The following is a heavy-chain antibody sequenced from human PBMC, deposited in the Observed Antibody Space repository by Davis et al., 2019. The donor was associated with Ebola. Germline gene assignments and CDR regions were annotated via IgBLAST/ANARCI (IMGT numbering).Heavy chain of an antibody. CDR3: ARRGYSALD. V-gene: IGHV3-48*04. D-gene: IGHD5-12*01. J-gene: IGHJ4*02. CDR1: GFTFSSYS. Sequence: GESLKISCAASGFTFSSYSMNWVRQAPGKGLEWISYISSSSSTIYYADSVKGRFTISRGNAKNSLYLQMNSLRAEDTAVYYCARRGYSALDWGQGTLVTVSS. CDR2: ISSSSSTI.